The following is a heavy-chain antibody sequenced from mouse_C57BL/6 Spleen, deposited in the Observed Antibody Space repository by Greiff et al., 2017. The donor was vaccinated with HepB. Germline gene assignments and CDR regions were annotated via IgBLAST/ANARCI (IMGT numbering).Heavy chain of an antibody. CDR2: ISSGGDYI. V-gene: IGHV5-9-1*02. CDR1: GFTFSSYA. D-gene: IGHD2-5*01. Sequence: EVQLVESGEGLVKPGGSLKLSCAASGFTFSSYAMSWVRQTPEKRLEWVAYISSGGDYIYYADTVKGRFTISRDNARNTLYLQMSSLKSEDTAMYYCTRGDYYSNYDYAMDYWGQGTSVTVSS. CDR3: TRGDYYSNYDYAMDY. J-gene: IGHJ4*01.